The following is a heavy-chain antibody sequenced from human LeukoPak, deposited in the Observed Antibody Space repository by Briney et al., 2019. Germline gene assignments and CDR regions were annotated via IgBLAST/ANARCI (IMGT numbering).Heavy chain of an antibody. CDR3: AKDPYCSSTSCPTEFDWFDP. D-gene: IGHD2-2*01. V-gene: IGHV3-23*01. J-gene: IGHJ5*02. CDR1: GFTFSSYG. Sequence: PGGSLRLSCAASGFTFSSYGMHWVRQAPGKGLEWVSAISGSGGSTYYADSVKGRFPISRDNSKKTLYLQMNSLRAEDTAVYYCAKDPYCSSTSCPTEFDWFDPWGQGTLVTVSS. CDR2: ISGSGGST.